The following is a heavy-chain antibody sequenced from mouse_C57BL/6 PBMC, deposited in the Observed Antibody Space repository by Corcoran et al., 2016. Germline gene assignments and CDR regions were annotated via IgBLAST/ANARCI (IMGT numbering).Heavy chain of an antibody. D-gene: IGHD1-1*01. CDR1: GYTFTTYG. V-gene: IGHV9-3*01. Sequence: QIQLVQSGPELKKPGETVKISCKASGYTFTTYGMSWVKQAPGKGLKWMGWINTYSGVPTYADDFKGRFAFSLETSASTAYLQINNLKNEDTAKYFCARGYYGSSSWFAYWGQGTLVTVSA. CDR3: ARGYYGSSSWFAY. CDR2: INTYSGVP. J-gene: IGHJ3*01.